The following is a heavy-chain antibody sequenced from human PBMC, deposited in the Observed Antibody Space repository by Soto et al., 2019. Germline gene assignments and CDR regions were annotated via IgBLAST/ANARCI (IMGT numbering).Heavy chain of an antibody. CDR3: MRDGGWLFDS. V-gene: IGHV3-33*01. D-gene: IGHD5-12*01. Sequence: QVQLVESGGGVGQPGRSLRLSCAASGFTFSSYGMHWVRQAPGKGLEWVAVIWYDGSNKYDADSVKGRFTISRDDSKNTVFMQMDRLRAEETVVYFCMRDGGWLFDSWGQGTMVTVSS. CDR2: IWYDGSNK. CDR1: GFTFSSYG. J-gene: IGHJ4*02.